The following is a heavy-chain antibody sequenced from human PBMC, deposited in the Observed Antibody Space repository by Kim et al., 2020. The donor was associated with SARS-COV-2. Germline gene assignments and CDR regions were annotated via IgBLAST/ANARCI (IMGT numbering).Heavy chain of an antibody. CDR2: INTSSSVI. J-gene: IGHJ4*02. CDR1: GFALSTYH. V-gene: IGHV3-48*02. CDR3: ARDLGTSPGGGY. Sequence: GGSLRLSCAASGFALSTYHMDWVRQAPGKGLEWISFINTSSSVIKYADSVKGRFAISRDNAKNALYLQMDRLRDEDTAVYFCARDLGTSPGGGYWGQGTLVTVSS. D-gene: IGHD1-7*01.